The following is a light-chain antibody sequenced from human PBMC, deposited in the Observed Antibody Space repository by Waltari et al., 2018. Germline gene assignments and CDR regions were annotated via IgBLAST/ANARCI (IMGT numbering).Light chain of an antibody. CDR2: LAS. Sequence: DIQMTQSPSSLSASVGDRVTITCRASQTINNLLNWYQQSPGKVPKLLILLASSLHGGGPSRFSASGSGTDFTLTISSLQPEDFATYYCQQTFSSPHTFGQGTKLEIK. CDR3: QQTFSSPHT. J-gene: IGKJ2*01. CDR1: QTINNL. V-gene: IGKV1-39*01.